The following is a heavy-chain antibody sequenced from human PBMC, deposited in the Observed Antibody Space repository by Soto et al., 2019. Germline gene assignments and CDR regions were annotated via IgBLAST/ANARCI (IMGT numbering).Heavy chain of an antibody. J-gene: IGHJ6*02. Sequence: QVQLVQSGAEVKKPGSSVKVSCKASGGTFSSYTISWVRQAPGQGLEWMGRIIPILGIANYAQKFQGRVTITADKYTSTGYMELSSLRSEDTAVYYGARLRDSDGMDVWGQGTTVTVSS. D-gene: IGHD1-26*01. V-gene: IGHV1-69*02. CDR1: GGTFSSYT. CDR3: ARLRDSDGMDV. CDR2: IIPILGIA.